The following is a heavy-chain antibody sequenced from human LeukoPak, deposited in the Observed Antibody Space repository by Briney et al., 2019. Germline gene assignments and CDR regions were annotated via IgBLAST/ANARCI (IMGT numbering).Heavy chain of an antibody. Sequence: VASVKVSCKASGYTFTGYYMHWVRQAPGQGLEWMGWINPNSGGTNYAQKFQGWVTMTRDTSISTAYMELSRLRSDDTAVYYCARGIVGAPHDFDYWGQGTLVTVSS. CDR1: GYTFTGYY. CDR3: ARGIVGAPHDFDY. V-gene: IGHV1-2*04. J-gene: IGHJ4*02. D-gene: IGHD1-26*01. CDR2: INPNSGGT.